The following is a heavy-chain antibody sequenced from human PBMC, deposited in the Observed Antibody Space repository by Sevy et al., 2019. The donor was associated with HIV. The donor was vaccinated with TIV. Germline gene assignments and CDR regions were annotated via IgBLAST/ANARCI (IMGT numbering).Heavy chain of an antibody. CDR3: AKRRVQSGLSGGGANYGWDV. J-gene: IGHJ6*02. Sequence: GGSLRLSCAASGFTLSSYVMSWVRQAPGKGLECISIISGSGGSTYYADSVKGRFTISRDNSKNTLYLQMNSLRVEDTAVYYCAKRRVQSGLSGGGANYGWDVCGQGTTVTVSS. CDR1: GFTLSSYV. V-gene: IGHV3-23*01. CDR2: ISGSGGST. D-gene: IGHD2-8*02.